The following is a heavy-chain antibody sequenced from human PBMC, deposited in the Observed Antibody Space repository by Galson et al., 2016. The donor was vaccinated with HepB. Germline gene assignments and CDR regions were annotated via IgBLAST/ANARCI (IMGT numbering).Heavy chain of an antibody. D-gene: IGHD2-15*01. Sequence: SLRLSCAASGFTFSSYGMHWVRQAPGKGLEWVTVISSDGNYKYHADSVKGRFTISRDNSRNTLYLQMSTLRADDTAVYFCAKPQGYCYGARCDYQYGLDVWGQGTTVTVSS. V-gene: IGHV3-30*18. CDR3: AKPQGYCYGARCDYQYGLDV. CDR2: ISSDGNYK. J-gene: IGHJ6*02. CDR1: GFTFSSYG.